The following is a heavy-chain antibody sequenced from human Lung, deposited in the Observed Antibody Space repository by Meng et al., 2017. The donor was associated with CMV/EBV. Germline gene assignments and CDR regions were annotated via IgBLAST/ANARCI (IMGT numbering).Heavy chain of an antibody. CDR3: AKDWVGIVVIPAADV. Sequence: SGFTFGSYAMSWVRQAPGKGLEWVSAISGSGGSTYYADSVKGRFTISRDNSKNTLYLQMNSLRAEDTAVYYRAKDWVGIVVIPAADVWGQGXTVTVSS. V-gene: IGHV3-23*01. J-gene: IGHJ6*02. D-gene: IGHD2-2*03. CDR2: ISGSGGST. CDR1: GFTFGSYA.